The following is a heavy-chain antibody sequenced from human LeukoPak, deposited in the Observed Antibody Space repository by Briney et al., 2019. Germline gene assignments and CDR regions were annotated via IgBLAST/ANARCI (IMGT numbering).Heavy chain of an antibody. CDR1: GGSFSGYY. CDR2: INHSGST. CDR3: AREARIAVAGTIYYFDY. D-gene: IGHD6-19*01. V-gene: IGHV4-34*01. Sequence: PSETLSLTCAVYGGSFSGYYWSWIRQPPGKGLEWIGEINHSGSTNYNPSPKSRVTISVDTSKNQFSLKLSSVTAADTAVYYCAREARIAVAGTIYYFDYWGQGTLVTVSS. J-gene: IGHJ4*02.